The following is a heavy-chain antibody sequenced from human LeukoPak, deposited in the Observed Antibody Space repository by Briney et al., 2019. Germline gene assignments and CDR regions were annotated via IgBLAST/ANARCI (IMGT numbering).Heavy chain of an antibody. CDR3: AKARVSSGRHFVY. J-gene: IGHJ4*02. CDR1: GFTFSIYS. CDR2: ISGGGDNT. D-gene: IGHD6-19*01. V-gene: IGHV3-23*01. Sequence: GGSLRLSCAASGFTFSIYSMNWVRQAPGKGLQWVSSISGGGDNTYYADSVKGRFTIFRDNSKNTLSLQMSSLRAEDTAAYCCAKARVSSGRHFVYWSQGTLVTVSS.